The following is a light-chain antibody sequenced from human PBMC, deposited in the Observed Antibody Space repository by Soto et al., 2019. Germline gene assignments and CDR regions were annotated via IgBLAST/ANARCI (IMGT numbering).Light chain of an antibody. J-gene: IGKJ5*01. CDR2: GSS. CDR1: ETVSTN. CDR3: LQYSNWPPAST. Sequence: EIVLTQTPATLYVSPGERATLTCSATETVSTNLAWFQRKAGQPTRLLINGSSTRATGVPDRFIGSGSGTEFALIISILQSEDVAVYYCLQYSNWPPASTFGQGTRLEIK. V-gene: IGKV3-15*01.